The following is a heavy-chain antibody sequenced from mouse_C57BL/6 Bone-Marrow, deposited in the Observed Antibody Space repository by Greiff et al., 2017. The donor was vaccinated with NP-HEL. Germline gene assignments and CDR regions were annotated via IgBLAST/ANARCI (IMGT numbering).Heavy chain of an antibody. CDR1: GFNIKDDY. CDR3: TTGAYGNYDFDY. Sequence: VQLQQSGAELVRPGASVKLSCTASGFNIKDDYMHWVKQRPEQGLEWIGWIDPENGDTEYASKFQGKATITADTSSNTAYLQLSSLTSEDTAVYYCTTGAYGNYDFDYWGQGTTLTVSS. CDR2: IDPENGDT. D-gene: IGHD2-1*01. V-gene: IGHV14-4*01. J-gene: IGHJ2*01.